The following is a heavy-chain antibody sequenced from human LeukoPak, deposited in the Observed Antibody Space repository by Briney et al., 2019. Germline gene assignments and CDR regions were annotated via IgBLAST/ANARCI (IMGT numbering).Heavy chain of an antibody. V-gene: IGHV4-34*01. Sequence: SETLSLTCAVYGGSFSGYHWSWIRQPPGKGLEWIGEINHSGSTNYNPSLKSRVTISVDTSKNQFSLKLSFVTAADTAVYYCAREGYSCPNWFDTWGQGTLVTVSS. CDR2: INHSGST. CDR3: AREGYSCPNWFDT. J-gene: IGHJ5*02. D-gene: IGHD4-11*01. CDR1: GGSFSGYH.